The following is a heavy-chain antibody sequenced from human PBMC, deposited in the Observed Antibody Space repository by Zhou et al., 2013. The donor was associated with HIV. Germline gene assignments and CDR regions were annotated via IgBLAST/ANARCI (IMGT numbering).Heavy chain of an antibody. CDR3: GRLVGAPTRVIDY. CDR1: GGSINSDY. D-gene: IGHD1-26*01. CDR2: ISKSGTT. Sequence: QVQLQESGPGLVKPSETLSLTCTVSGGSINSDYWGWIRQSPGKGLEWIGYISKSGTTNYNPSLKTRVTISIDTSKNQFSLKLISLTAADTAVYYCGRLVGAPTRVIDYWGQGTLVIVS. V-gene: IGHV4-59*01. J-gene: IGHJ4*02.